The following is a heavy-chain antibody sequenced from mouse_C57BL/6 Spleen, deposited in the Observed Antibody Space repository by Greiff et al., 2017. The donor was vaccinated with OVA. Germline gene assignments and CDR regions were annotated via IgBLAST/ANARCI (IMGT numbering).Heavy chain of an antibody. CDR1: GYTFTSYW. Sequence: VKLQQSGAELVMPGASVKLSCKASGYTFTSYWMHWVKQRPGQGLEWIGEIVPSDGYTNYNQKFKGKSTLTVDKSSSTAYMQLSSLTSEDSAVYYCARSSSMDYWGQGTSVTVSS. CDR2: IVPSDGYT. J-gene: IGHJ4*01. V-gene: IGHV1-69*01. CDR3: ARSSSMDY.